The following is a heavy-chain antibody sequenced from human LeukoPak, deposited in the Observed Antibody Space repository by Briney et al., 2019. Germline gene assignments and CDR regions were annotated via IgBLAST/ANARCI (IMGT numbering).Heavy chain of an antibody. V-gene: IGHV3-66*01. CDR2: IYSGGST. CDR1: GLTVSSNY. J-gene: IGHJ4*02. Sequence: GGSLRLSCAASGLTVSSNYTSWVRQAPGKGLEWVSVIYSGGSTYYADSVKGRFTISRDNSKNTLYLQMNSLRAEDTAVYYCARDRTGYSSGWFDYWGQGTLVTVSS. CDR3: ARDRTGYSSGWFDY. D-gene: IGHD6-19*01.